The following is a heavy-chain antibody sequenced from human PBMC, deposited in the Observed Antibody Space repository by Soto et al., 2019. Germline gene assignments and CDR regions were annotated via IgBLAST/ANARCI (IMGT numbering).Heavy chain of an antibody. CDR2: IWYDGSNK. J-gene: IGHJ6*02. CDR1: GFTFSSYG. Sequence: TGGSLRLSCAASGFTFSSYGMHWVRQAPGKGLEWVAVIWYDGSNKYYADSVKGRFTISRDNSKNTLYLQMNSLRAEDTAVYYCARVRGGMIYYYYGMDVWGQGTTVTVSS. CDR3: ARVRGGMIYYYYGMDV. D-gene: IGHD3-10*01. V-gene: IGHV3-33*01.